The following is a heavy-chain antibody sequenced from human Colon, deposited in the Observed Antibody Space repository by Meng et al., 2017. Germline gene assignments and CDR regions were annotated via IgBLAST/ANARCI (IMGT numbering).Heavy chain of an antibody. CDR1: GGSISSGTHY. V-gene: IGHV4-39*01. CDR2: VYYSGTT. D-gene: IGHD2-21*01. CDR3: ARRDAVIKGVDC. Sequence: QLQLQESGPGLVKPSETLSLTCSVSGGSISSGTHYWGGVRQPPGKGLEWIGSVYYSGTTYYSPSLKSRVTISVDTSKNQFSPKLSSVTAADTAVYYCARRDAVIKGVDCWGQGTLVTVSS. J-gene: IGHJ4*02.